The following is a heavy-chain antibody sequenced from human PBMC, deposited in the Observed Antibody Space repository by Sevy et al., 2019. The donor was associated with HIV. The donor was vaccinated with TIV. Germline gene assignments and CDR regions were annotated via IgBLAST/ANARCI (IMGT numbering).Heavy chain of an antibody. J-gene: IGHJ5*02. D-gene: IGHD2-15*01. CDR3: ARQNIVVVVAATYNWFDP. CDR1: GGSISSSSYY. V-gene: IGHV4-39*01. CDR2: IYYSGST. Sequence: SENLSLTCTVSGGSISSSSYYWGWIRQPPGKGLEWIGSIYYSGSTYYNPSLKSRVTISVETSKNQFSLRLSFVTAADTAVYYCARQNIVVVVAATYNWFDPWGQGTLVTVSS.